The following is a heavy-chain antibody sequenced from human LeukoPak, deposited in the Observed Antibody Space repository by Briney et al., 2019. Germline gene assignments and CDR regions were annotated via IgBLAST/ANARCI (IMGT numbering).Heavy chain of an antibody. V-gene: IGHV4-30-2*01. J-gene: IGHJ4*02. Sequence: SSETLSLTCAVSGGSISSGGYSWSWIRQPPGKGLEWIGYIYHSGSTYYNPSLKSRVTISVDRSKNQFSLKLSSVTAADTAVYYCARGVPSDWLLYPYFDYWGQGTLVTVSS. CDR1: GGSISSGGYS. CDR3: ARGVPSDWLLYPYFDY. CDR2: IYHSGST. D-gene: IGHD3-9*01.